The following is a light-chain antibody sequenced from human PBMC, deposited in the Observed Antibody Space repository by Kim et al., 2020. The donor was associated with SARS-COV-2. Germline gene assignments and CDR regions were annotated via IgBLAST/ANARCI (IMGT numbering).Light chain of an antibody. J-gene: IGKJ4*01. V-gene: IGKV4-1*01. CDR1: QSVLYSSNNKNY. CDR3: QQYYSTPLT. Sequence: ATINCKSSQSVLYSSNNKNYLAWYQQKPGQPPRLILYWASTRESGVPDRFSGSGSGTDFTLTISSLQAADVAVYYCQQYYSTPLTFGGGTKVDIK. CDR2: WAS.